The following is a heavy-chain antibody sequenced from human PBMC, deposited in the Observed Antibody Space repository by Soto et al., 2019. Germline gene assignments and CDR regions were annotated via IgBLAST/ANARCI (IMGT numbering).Heavy chain of an antibody. CDR2: INHSGST. D-gene: IGHD3-10*01. CDR1: GGSFSGYY. V-gene: IGHV4-34*01. J-gene: IGHJ4*02. Sequence: SETLSLTCAVYGGSFSGYYWTWIRQPPGTGLEWIGEINHSGSTNYNPSLKSRVTISVDTSKNQFSLKLTSVTAADTAVYYCAREKITALLAYGGQGTLVTVSS. CDR3: AREKITALLAY.